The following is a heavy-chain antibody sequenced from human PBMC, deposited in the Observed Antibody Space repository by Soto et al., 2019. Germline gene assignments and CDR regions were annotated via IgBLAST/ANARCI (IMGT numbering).Heavy chain of an antibody. V-gene: IGHV3-23*01. Sequence: EVQLLESGGGLVQPGGSLRLSCAASGFTFSSYAMSWVRQAPGKGLEWVSAISGSGGSTYYADSVKGRFTISRDNSKNTLYLQMNSLRAEDTAVYYCAKDLLSYDSSGPMRDYWGQGTLVTVSS. CDR1: GFTFSSYA. D-gene: IGHD3-22*01. CDR2: ISGSGGST. CDR3: AKDLLSYDSSGPMRDY. J-gene: IGHJ4*02.